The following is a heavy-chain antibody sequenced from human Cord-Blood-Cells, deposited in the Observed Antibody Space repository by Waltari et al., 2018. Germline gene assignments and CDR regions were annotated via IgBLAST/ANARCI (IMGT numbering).Heavy chain of an antibody. J-gene: IGHJ4*02. CDR1: GYTLTELS. Sequence: QVQLVQSGAEVKKPGASVKVSCKVSGYTLTELSMHWVRQAPGKGLEWMGGYVPEDGETIYAQKSQGRVTMTEDTSTDTAYMQLSSLRSEDTAVYYCATNAPPYDSSGYYFDYWGQGTLVTVSS. CDR3: ATNAPPYDSSGYYFDY. D-gene: IGHD3-22*01. CDR2: YVPEDGET. V-gene: IGHV1-24*01.